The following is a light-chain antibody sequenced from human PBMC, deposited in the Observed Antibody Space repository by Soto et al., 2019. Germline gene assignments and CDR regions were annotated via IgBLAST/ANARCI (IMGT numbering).Light chain of an antibody. Sequence: QSALTQPASASGSPGQSITISCTGISADVGTSNFVSWYQHHPGKAPRLILYDVANRPSGVSNRFSGSKSGDTASLTISGLQVDDEADYYCTSYRRGPLYVFGTGTKVTVL. CDR3: TSYRRGPLYV. CDR2: DVA. CDR1: SADVGTSNF. J-gene: IGLJ1*01. V-gene: IGLV2-14*03.